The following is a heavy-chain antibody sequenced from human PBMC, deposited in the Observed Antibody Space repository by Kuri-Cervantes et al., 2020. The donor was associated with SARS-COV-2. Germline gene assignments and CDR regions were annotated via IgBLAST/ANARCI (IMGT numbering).Heavy chain of an antibody. CDR1: GGSISSSS. CDR3: ARATPGLVVVPAAIPN. D-gene: IGHD2-2*01. CDR2: ISSSSSQR. Sequence: ETLSLTCTVSGGSISSSSYYWGWIRQPPGKGLEWVSSISSSSSQRYYVDSVKGRFTISRDNSKNTLYLQMNSLRAEDTAVYYCARATPGLVVVPAAIPNWGQGTLVTVSS. J-gene: IGHJ4*02. V-gene: IGHV3-21*01.